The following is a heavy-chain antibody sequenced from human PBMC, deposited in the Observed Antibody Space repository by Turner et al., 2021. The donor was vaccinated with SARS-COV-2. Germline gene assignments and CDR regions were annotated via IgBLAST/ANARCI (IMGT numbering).Heavy chain of an antibody. Sequence: EVQLLESGGGLVQPGRSLRLSCAASGFTFDDYAMNWVRQAPGKGLEWVSGISWNSGSIGYADSVKGRFTISRDNAKNSLYLQMNSLRAEDTALYYCAKGSGYSYELGFDYWGQGTLVTVSS. V-gene: IGHV3-9*01. CDR3: AKGSGYSYELGFDY. CDR2: ISWNSGSI. CDR1: GFTFDDYA. D-gene: IGHD5-18*01. J-gene: IGHJ4*02.